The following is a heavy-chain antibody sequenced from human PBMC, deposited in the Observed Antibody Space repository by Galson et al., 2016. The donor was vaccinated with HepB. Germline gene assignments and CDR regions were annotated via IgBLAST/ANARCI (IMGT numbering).Heavy chain of an antibody. CDR2: ISPYNGNT. CDR3: ARDRDAGPYYFDY. CDR1: GYTFTIYG. D-gene: IGHD3-10*01. Sequence: SVKVSCKASGYTFTIYGITWVRQAPGQGLEWMGWISPYNGNTKSAQKFQGRVTMATDTSTSTVHMELRNLRSDDTAFYYCARDRDAGPYYFDYWGQGTLVTVSS. J-gene: IGHJ4*02. V-gene: IGHV1-18*01.